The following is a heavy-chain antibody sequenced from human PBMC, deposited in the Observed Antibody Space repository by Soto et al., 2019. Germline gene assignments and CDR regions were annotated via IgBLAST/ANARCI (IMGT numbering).Heavy chain of an antibody. D-gene: IGHD3-3*02. CDR3: ARGREVRAHFFDS. CDR2: IGTADDT. J-gene: IGHJ4*02. V-gene: IGHV3-13*01. Sequence: GGSLRLSCEGSGFTFSGIDMHWVRQPTGKGLEWVSTIGTADDTYYAVSVKGRFTISRDRAKNSLSLEMNSLRAGDTAVYFCARGREVRAHFFDSWGQGTQVTVSS. CDR1: GFTFSGID.